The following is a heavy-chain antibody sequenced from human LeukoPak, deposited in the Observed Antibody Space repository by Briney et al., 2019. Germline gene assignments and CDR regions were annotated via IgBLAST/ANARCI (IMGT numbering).Heavy chain of an antibody. CDR3: ATTSDILTGYYYGESAKFFDY. V-gene: IGHV1-8*01. J-gene: IGHJ4*02. CDR2: MNPNSGNT. Sequence: VASVKVSCKASGYTFTSYDINWVRQATGQGLEWMGWMNPNSGNTGYAQKFQGRVTMTRNTSISTAYMELSSLRSEDTAVYYCATTSDILTGYYYGESAKFFDYWGQGTLVTVSS. CDR1: GYTFTSYD. D-gene: IGHD3-9*01.